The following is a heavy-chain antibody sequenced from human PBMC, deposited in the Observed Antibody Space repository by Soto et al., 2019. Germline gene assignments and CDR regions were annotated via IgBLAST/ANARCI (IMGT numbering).Heavy chain of an antibody. D-gene: IGHD3-10*01. CDR1: GFTFSNYW. V-gene: IGHV3-74*01. J-gene: IGHJ4*02. CDR3: ASGGGGSGNFDY. CDR2: ISGDGSFT. Sequence: PGGSLRLSCGASGFTFSNYWMHWVRQAPGEGLVWVARISGDGSFTRFADSVKGRFTISRDNAKNTLYLQMSSLRVDDTAVYYCASGGGGSGNFDYWGQGALEDVSS.